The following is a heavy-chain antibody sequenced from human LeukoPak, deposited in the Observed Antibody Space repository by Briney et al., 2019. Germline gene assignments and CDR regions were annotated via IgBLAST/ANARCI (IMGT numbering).Heavy chain of an antibody. Sequence: SETLSLTCTVSGGSISSYYWSWIRQPAGKGLEWIGHIHTSGSTSSNPSLRSRVTISVDPSKNQFSLKLSSVTAADTAVYCCARARSSGWSQNWLDPWGQGTLVTVSS. CDR2: IHTSGST. D-gene: IGHD6-19*01. J-gene: IGHJ5*02. CDR3: ARARSSGWSQNWLDP. V-gene: IGHV4-4*07. CDR1: GGSISSYY.